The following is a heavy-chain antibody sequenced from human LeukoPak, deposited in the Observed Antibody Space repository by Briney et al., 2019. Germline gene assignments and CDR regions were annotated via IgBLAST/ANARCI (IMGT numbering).Heavy chain of an antibody. Sequence: GASVKVSCKASGGTFSSYAISWVRQAPGQGLEWMGGIIPIFGTANYAQKFQGRVTITADESTSTAYMELSSLRSEDTAVYYCARDLYSSGAFDIWGQGTMVTVS. D-gene: IGHD6-19*01. CDR2: IIPIFGTA. V-gene: IGHV1-69*13. J-gene: IGHJ3*02. CDR3: ARDLYSSGAFDI. CDR1: GGTFSSYA.